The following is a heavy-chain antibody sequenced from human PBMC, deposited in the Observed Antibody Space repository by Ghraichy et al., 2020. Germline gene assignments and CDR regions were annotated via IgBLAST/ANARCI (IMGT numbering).Heavy chain of an antibody. V-gene: IGHV3-23*01. Sequence: GGSLRLSCAASGFTFSNYAMNWVRQAPGKGLEWVSIISGSGDSTYYADSVKGRFTISRDKSKNTLYLQMNSLRAEDTAVYYCAKDSGDWTYRLDYGGQGDLVTVSS. D-gene: IGHD1-7*01. CDR1: GFTFSNYA. CDR2: ISGSGDST. CDR3: AKDSGDWTYRLDY. J-gene: IGHJ4*02.